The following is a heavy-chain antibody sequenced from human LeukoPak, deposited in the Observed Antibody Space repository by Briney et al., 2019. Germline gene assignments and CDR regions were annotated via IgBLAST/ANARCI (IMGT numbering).Heavy chain of an antibody. CDR1: GGSISSGDYY. J-gene: IGHJ5*02. V-gene: IGHV4-30-4*08. Sequence: SETLSLTCTVSGGSISSGDYYWSWIRQPPGTGLEWIGYIYYSGSTYYNPSLKSRVTISVDTSKNQFSLKLSSVTAADTAVYYCASTISTSPGWFDPWGQGTLVTVSS. CDR2: IYYSGST. D-gene: IGHD3-3*01. CDR3: ASTISTSPGWFDP.